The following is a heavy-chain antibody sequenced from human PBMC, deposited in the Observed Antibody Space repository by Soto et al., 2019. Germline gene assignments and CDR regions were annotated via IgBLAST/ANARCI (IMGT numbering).Heavy chain of an antibody. Sequence: QLQLQESGPGLVKPSETLSLTCTFSGASISSSTYYWGWIRQPPGKGLEWIGSIYYSGSTYYNPTLKSRVTISVDTSKNPFSLKLRSVTAADTAVYYCASGPKWCPVDYWGQGTLVTVSS. J-gene: IGHJ4*02. V-gene: IGHV4-39*01. CDR2: IYYSGST. CDR1: GASISSSTYY. D-gene: IGHD2-15*01. CDR3: ASGPKWCPVDY.